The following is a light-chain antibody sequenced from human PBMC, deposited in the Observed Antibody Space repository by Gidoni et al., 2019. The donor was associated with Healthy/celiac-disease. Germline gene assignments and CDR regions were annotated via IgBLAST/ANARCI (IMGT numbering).Light chain of an antibody. Sequence: EIVLTQSPGTLSLSPGERATLSCRASQSVSSSYLAWYQQKPGQAPRLLIYGASSRATGIPDRFSGSGSGTDFTLISRLEPEDFAVYYCQQYGSSPPTFGQGTKLEIK. CDR2: GAS. CDR1: QSVSSSY. J-gene: IGKJ2*01. V-gene: IGKV3-20*01. CDR3: QQYGSSPPT.